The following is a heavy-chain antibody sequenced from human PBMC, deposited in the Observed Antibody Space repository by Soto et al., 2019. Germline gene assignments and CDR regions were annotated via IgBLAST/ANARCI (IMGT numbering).Heavy chain of an antibody. CDR2: ISYDGSNT. CDR3: VRVVGSETIDS. V-gene: IGHV3-30-3*01. Sequence: QVQLVESGGGVGQPGRSLRLSCAASGFTFSSYAMHWVRQAPGKGLEWVAVISYDGSNTYYADCVKGRFTISKDKSENTLYLQMTSLRAEDTAVYCCVRVVGSETIDSWGQGTLVTVSS. D-gene: IGHD3-10*01. CDR1: GFTFSSYA. J-gene: IGHJ4*02.